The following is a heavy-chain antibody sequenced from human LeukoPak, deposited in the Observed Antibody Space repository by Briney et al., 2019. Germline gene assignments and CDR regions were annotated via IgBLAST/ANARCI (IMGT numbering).Heavy chain of an antibody. Sequence: GGSLGLSCAASGFTFSSYEMNWVRQAPGKGLEWVSYISSSGSTIYYADSVQGRFTISRDNAKNSLYLQMSSLRAEDTTVYYCARNDYNFDYSGQGTLVTVSS. V-gene: IGHV3-48*03. CDR1: GFTFSSYE. D-gene: IGHD3-16*01. CDR3: ARNDYNFDY. J-gene: IGHJ4*02. CDR2: ISSSGSTI.